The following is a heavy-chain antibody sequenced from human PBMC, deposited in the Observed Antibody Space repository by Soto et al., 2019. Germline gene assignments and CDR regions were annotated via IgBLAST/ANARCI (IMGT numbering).Heavy chain of an antibody. CDR2: ISSSGSSI. D-gene: IGHD1-26*01. V-gene: IGHV3-48*01. Sequence: GGSLRLSCAASGFTFRDYSMNWVRQAPGKGPEWVSYISSSGSSIYYTDSVKGRFNISRDNAKNSLYLQLNSLRVEDSAVYYCARDFPSSGNYFGYWGQGTLVTVPQ. J-gene: IGHJ4*02. CDR3: ARDFPSSGNYFGY. CDR1: GFTFRDYS.